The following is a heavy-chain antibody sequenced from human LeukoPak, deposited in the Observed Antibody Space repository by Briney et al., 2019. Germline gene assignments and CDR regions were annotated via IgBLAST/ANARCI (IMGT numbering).Heavy chain of an antibody. J-gene: IGHJ3*02. CDR3: ARRGYYDSSGYPDAFDI. D-gene: IGHD3-22*01. Sequence: GESLKISCKGSGYSFSSYWIGWVRQMPGKGLEWMGIIYPGHSDTKYSPSFQGQVTMSADRSINTAYLQWSSLKASDTAIYYCARRGYYDSSGYPDAFDIWGQGTMVTVSP. CDR1: GYSFSSYW. V-gene: IGHV5-51*01. CDR2: IYPGHSDT.